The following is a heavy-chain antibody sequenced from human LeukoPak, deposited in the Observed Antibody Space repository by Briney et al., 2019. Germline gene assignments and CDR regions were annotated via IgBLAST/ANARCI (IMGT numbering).Heavy chain of an antibody. CDR2: ISSSSSYI. J-gene: IGHJ4*02. CDR1: GFTFSSYS. D-gene: IGHD3-10*01. Sequence: PGGSLRLSCAASGFTFSSYSMNWVRQAPGKGLEWVSSISSSSSYIYYADSVKGRFTISRDNAKNSLYLQMNSLRVEDTAVYYCARDMIRGVVNNWGQGALVTVSS. CDR3: ARDMIRGVVNN. V-gene: IGHV3-21*01.